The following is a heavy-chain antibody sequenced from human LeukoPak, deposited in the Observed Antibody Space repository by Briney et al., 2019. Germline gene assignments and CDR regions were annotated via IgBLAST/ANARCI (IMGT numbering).Heavy chain of an antibody. J-gene: IGHJ5*02. CDR1: GYTFTSYG. CDR2: ISAYNGNT. V-gene: IGHV1-18*04. Sequence: ASVKVSCKASGYTFTSYGISWVRQAPGQGLEYMGWISAYNGNTNYAQKLQGRVTMTTDTSTSTAYMELRSLRSDDTAVYYCARAPGYCSSTSCSPTHNWFDPCGQGTLATVSS. D-gene: IGHD2-2*01. CDR3: ARAPGYCSSTSCSPTHNWFDP.